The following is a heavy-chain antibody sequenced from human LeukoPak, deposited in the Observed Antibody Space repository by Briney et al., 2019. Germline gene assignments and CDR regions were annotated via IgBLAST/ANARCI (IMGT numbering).Heavy chain of an antibody. D-gene: IGHD3-22*01. Sequence: QSGGSLRLSCAASGSTFSSYAMSWVRQAPGKGLEWVSAISGSGDNTYYADSVKGRFTISRDNSKNTLYLQMNSLRAEDTALYYCAKGSYYDSSGTYYFDYWGQGTLVTVSS. CDR1: GSTFSSYA. CDR2: ISGSGDNT. V-gene: IGHV3-23*01. CDR3: AKGSYYDSSGTYYFDY. J-gene: IGHJ4*02.